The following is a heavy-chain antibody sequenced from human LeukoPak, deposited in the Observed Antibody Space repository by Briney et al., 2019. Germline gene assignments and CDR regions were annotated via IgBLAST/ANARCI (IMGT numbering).Heavy chain of an antibody. D-gene: IGHD6-6*01. V-gene: IGHV5-51*01. CDR2: IYPGDSDT. CDR3: ARRLDDAFDI. CDR1: GYDFTRYW. J-gene: IGHJ3*02. Sequence: GESLKISCKGSGYDFTRYWIGWVRQMPGKGLEWMGIIYPGDSDTRYSPSFQGQVTTSADKSISTAYLQWSSLKASDTAMYYCARRLDDAFDIWGQGTMVTVSS.